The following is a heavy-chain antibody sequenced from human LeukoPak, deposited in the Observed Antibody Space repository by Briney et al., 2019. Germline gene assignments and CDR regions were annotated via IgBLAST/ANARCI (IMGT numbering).Heavy chain of an antibody. CDR2: INHSGST. CDR1: GGSFSGYY. V-gene: IGHV4-34*01. CDR3: ARGRGSGGAADKGWYFDL. D-gene: IGHD3-10*01. Sequence: SETLSLTCAVYGGSFSGYYWSWIRQPPGKGLEWIGEINHSGSTNYNPSLKSRVTISVDTSKNQFSLKLSSVTAADTAVYYCARGRGSGGAADKGWYFDLWGRGTLVTVSS. J-gene: IGHJ2*01.